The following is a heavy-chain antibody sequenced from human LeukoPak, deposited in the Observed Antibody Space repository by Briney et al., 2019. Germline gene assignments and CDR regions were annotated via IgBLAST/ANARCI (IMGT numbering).Heavy chain of an antibody. CDR1: GFTFSSYG. J-gene: IGHJ4*02. CDR2: ISYDGSNK. Sequence: GGSLRLSCSASGFTFSSYGMHWVRQAPGKGLEWVAVISYDGSNKYYADSVKGRFTISRDNSKNTLYLQMNSLRAEDTAVYYCAKPLRGYSSLANFDYWGQGTLVTVSS. V-gene: IGHV3-30*18. D-gene: IGHD5-18*01. CDR3: AKPLRGYSSLANFDY.